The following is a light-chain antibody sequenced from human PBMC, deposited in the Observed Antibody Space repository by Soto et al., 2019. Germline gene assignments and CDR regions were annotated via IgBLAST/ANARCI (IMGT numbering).Light chain of an antibody. CDR1: QSISSW. Sequence: DIQMTQSPSSVSASVGDRVTITCRASQSISSWLAWYQKKPGKAPKLLINSASSLQSGVPSRFSGSGSGTDFTLTISSLQPEDFATYYCQQEGTFPWTFGQGTKVEIK. CDR3: QQEGTFPWT. CDR2: SAS. J-gene: IGKJ1*01. V-gene: IGKV1-12*01.